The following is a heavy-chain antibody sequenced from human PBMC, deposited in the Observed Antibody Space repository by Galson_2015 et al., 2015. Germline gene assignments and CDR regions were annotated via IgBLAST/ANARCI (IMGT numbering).Heavy chain of an antibody. V-gene: IGHV4-39*01. Sequence: ETLSLTCTVPGDSISSSTDYWGWIRQPPGKGLEWIGTIYNSGSTNYNPSLKSRVTISVDTSRNQFSLKLSSVTAADTAVYYCARHRGPSGSDYWGQGTLVTVSS. J-gene: IGHJ4*02. CDR3: ARHRGPSGSDY. CDR1: GDSISSSTDY. D-gene: IGHD6-19*01. CDR2: IYNSGST.